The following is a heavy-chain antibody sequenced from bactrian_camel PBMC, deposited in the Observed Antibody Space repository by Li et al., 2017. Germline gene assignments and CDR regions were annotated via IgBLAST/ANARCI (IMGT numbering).Heavy chain of an antibody. J-gene: IGHJ4*01. V-gene: IGHV3-3*01. D-gene: IGHD6*01. CDR2: YFGSSGSA. Sequence: HVQLVESGGDSVQAGGSLRLSCKYSGYRYSRLCVAWFREAPGKEREAVAKLYFGSSGSAYYAEAVKGRFTISQDNEENTVYLQMSGLKPEDSAMYFCAAGRLSGSAWSQADSYKYWGQGTQVTVS. CDR1: GYRYSRLC. CDR3: AAGRLSGSAWSQADSYKY.